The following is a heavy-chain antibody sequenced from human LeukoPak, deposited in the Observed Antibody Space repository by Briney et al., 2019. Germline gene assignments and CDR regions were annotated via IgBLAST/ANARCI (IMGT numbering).Heavy chain of an antibody. D-gene: IGHD3-10*02. V-gene: IGHV3-48*04. J-gene: IGHJ6*04. CDR2: ISSSGSTI. Sequence: GSLRLSCAASGFTFSSYSMNWVRQAPGKGLEWVSYISSSGSTIYYADSVKGRFTISRDNAKNSLYLQMNSLRAEDTAVYYCAELGITMIGGVWGKGPTVTISS. CDR1: GFTFSSYS. CDR3: AELGITMIGGV.